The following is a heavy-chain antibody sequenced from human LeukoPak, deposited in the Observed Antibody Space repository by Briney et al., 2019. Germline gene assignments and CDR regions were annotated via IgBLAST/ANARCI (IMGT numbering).Heavy chain of an antibody. CDR1: GFTFNTFN. CDR2: ITSGGDYI. Sequence: NPWGSLRLSCAASGFTFNTFNMNWVRQAPGKGLEWVSSITSGGDYIYYADSVKGRFTTSRDNAKNSLSLQLNSLRVEDTAVYYCARGHYDVLAASYKWTPDYWGQGTLVTVSS. V-gene: IGHV3-21*01. J-gene: IGHJ4*02. D-gene: IGHD3-9*01. CDR3: ARGHYDVLAASYKWTPDY.